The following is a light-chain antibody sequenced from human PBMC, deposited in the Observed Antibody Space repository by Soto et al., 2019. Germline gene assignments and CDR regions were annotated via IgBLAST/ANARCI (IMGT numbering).Light chain of an antibody. J-gene: IGKJ1*01. CDR2: TSS. CDR3: QQSYSTPPT. V-gene: IGKV1-39*01. CDR1: QSIGRN. Sequence: DIQMTQSPASLSASVLDSVTISCRASQSIGRNLNWYQQKPGKAPTLLMFTSSNLQSGVPSRFSGSGSGTDFILTISSLQPEDFATYYCQQSYSTPPTFGQGTKVDIK.